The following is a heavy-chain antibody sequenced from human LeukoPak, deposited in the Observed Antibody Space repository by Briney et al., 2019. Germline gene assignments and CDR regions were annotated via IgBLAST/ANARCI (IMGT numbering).Heavy chain of an antibody. CDR1: GFTFDDYG. CDR2: INWSGAST. Sequence: GGSLRLSCAASGFTFDDYGMSWVRQAPGKGLEWVSGINWSGASTGYAHSVKGRFTISRDNAKNSLYLQMNSLRAEDTALYYCARAVAGPNSFYYFHMDVWGKGTTVTVSS. D-gene: IGHD6-19*01. J-gene: IGHJ6*03. V-gene: IGHV3-20*04. CDR3: ARAVAGPNSFYYFHMDV.